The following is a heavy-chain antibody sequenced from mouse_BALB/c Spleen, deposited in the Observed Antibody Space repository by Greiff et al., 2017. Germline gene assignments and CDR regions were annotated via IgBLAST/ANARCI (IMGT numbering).Heavy chain of an antibody. V-gene: IGHV3-2*02. J-gene: IGHJ2*01. CDR2: ISYSGST. Sequence: DVKLMESGPGLVKPSQSLSLTCTVTGYSITSDYAWNWIRQFPGNKLEWMGYISYSGSTSYNPSLKSRISITRDTSKNQFFLQLNSVTTEDTATYYCARLEDYWGQGTTLTVSS. CDR1: GYSITSDYA. CDR3: ARLEDY.